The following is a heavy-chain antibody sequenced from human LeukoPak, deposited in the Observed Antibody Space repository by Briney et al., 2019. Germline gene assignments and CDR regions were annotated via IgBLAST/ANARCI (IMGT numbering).Heavy chain of an antibody. D-gene: IGHD3-22*01. V-gene: IGHV3-23*01. CDR3: AKGSSGGRPYYFDY. Sequence: GGSLRLSCVASGFTFRNYAMSWVRQSPGKGLEWVSAISNDGVYTFHADSVKGRLTISRDNSKNTLYLQMDSLRAEDTAIYYCAKGSSGGRPYYFDYWGQGTLVTVSS. CDR1: GFTFRNYA. CDR2: ISNDGVYT. J-gene: IGHJ4*02.